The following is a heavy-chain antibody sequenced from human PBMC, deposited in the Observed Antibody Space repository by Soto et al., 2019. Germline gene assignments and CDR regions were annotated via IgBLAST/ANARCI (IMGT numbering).Heavy chain of an antibody. V-gene: IGHV4-34*01. D-gene: IGHD6-19*01. CDR2: INHRGGT. CDR3: ARGQRRGGSSGWSL. J-gene: IGHJ4*02. Sequence: FSGYDGTFSGYYWSLIRQNPGKGLEWIGEINHRGGTNYKPSLKSRVTISVDTSKNQFSLNLNSVTAADTAVYYCARGQRRGGSSGWSLWGQGTMVIVYS. CDR1: DGTFSGYY.